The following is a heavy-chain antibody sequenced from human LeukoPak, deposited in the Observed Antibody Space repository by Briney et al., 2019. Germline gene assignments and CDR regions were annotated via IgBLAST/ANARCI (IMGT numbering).Heavy chain of an antibody. V-gene: IGHV3-53*01. CDR3: AKSPFYYGSGSPSFFDF. D-gene: IGHD3-10*01. CDR2: IYSGGST. Sequence: GGSLRLSCAASGFTVSSNYMSWVRQAPGKGLEWVSVIYSGGSTYYADSVKGRFTISRDNSQNTLHLQMNSLTAEDTAVYYCAKSPFYYGSGSPSFFDFWGQGTLVTVSS. J-gene: IGHJ4*02. CDR1: GFTVSSNY.